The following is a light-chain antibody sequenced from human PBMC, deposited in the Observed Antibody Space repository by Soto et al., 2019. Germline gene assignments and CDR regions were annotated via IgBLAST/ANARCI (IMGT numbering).Light chain of an antibody. CDR3: QQYKNWPSWT. V-gene: IGKV3-15*01. CDR2: GAS. Sequence: EIVMTQSPATLSVSPGERATLSCRASQSVSSNLAWYQQKPGQAPRLLIYGASTRATGVPARFSGSGSGTVFTLTISSLQSEDFAVYYCQQYKNWPSWTFGQGTKVETK. CDR1: QSVSSN. J-gene: IGKJ1*01.